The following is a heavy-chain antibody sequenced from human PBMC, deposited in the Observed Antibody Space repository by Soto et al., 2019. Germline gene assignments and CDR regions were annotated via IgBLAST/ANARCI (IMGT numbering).Heavy chain of an antibody. CDR2: ISGYNGDT. J-gene: IGHJ6*02. CDR1: GYTFTRYG. D-gene: IGHD2-8*01. CDR3: AKNGQPPYYYYGLDV. V-gene: IGHV1-18*01. Sequence: ASVKVSCKASGYTFTRYGISWVRQAPGQGLEWMGWISGYNGDTNYAQKFQGRVIMTIDTSTGTAFMELRSLTSDDTAVYYCAKNGQPPYYYYGLDVWGQGNTVTVSS.